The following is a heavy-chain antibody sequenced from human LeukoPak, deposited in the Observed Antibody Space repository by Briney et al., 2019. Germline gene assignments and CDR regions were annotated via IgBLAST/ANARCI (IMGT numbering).Heavy chain of an antibody. CDR3: ARANYYDSSGYYGAFDI. CDR2: ISHSGRTI. V-gene: IGHV3-11*01. CDR1: GFTFSDYY. Sequence: PGGSLRLSCAASGFTFSDYYMSWIRQAPGKGLEWVSYISHSGRTIYYADSVKGRFTISRDNAKNSLYLQMNSLRAEDTAVYYCARANYYDSSGYYGAFDIWGQGTMVTVSS. J-gene: IGHJ3*02. D-gene: IGHD3-22*01.